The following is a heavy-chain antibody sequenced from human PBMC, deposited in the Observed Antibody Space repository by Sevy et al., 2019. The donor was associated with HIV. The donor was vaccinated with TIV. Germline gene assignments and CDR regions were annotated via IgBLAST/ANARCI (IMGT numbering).Heavy chain of an antibody. Sequence: SESLSLNCIVSGDSISSYYWNWIRQTPGKGLECIGYMYYSGSTNYNPSLKSRLTISIDTSKKQFSLKLSSVTAADTAVYYCARGLAAAPRGTFDYWGQGSLVTVSS. V-gene: IGHV4-59*01. D-gene: IGHD2-15*01. J-gene: IGHJ4*02. CDR3: ARGLAAAPRGTFDY. CDR1: GDSISSYY. CDR2: MYYSGST.